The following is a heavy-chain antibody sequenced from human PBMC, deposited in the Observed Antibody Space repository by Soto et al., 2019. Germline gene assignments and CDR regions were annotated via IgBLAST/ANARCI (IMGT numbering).Heavy chain of an antibody. V-gene: IGHV6-1*01. CDR2: TYYRSQWYN. D-gene: IGHD6-13*01. Sequence: SPTHSRTYAICGDSVSTNSAAWNWIRKSPSRGLEWLGRTYYRSQWYNDYAVSVKSRMTINPDTSKNQFSLQLNSVTPEDTAVYYCAREAIAAAEDAFDMWGQGTMVTVSS. CDR3: AREAIAAAEDAFDM. CDR1: GDSVSTNSAA. J-gene: IGHJ3*02.